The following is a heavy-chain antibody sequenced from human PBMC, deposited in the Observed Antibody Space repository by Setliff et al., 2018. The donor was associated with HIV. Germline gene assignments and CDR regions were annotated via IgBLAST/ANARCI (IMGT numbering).Heavy chain of an antibody. CDR1: GYIFTTYA. Sequence: ASVMVSCKASGYIFTTYALNWVRQAPGQGLEWMGWMSTATGHPTYAQAFRGRFALSLDTSVNTAYLQISYLKAGEDTAVYYCARGGYDWNGIDHWGPGTLVTVS. V-gene: IGHV7-4-1*02. D-gene: IGHD1-20*01. J-gene: IGHJ4*02. CDR3: ARGGYDWNGIDH. CDR2: MSTATGHP.